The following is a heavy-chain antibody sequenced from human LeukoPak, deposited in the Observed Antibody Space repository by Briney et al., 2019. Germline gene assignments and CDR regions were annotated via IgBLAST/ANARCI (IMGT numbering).Heavy chain of an antibody. D-gene: IGHD3-9*01. CDR2: INHSGST. Sequence: PSETLSLTCAVYGGSFSGCYWSWIRQPPGKGLEWIGEINHSGSTNYNPSLKSRVTISVDTSKNQFSLKLSSVTAADTAVYYCARGLTDILTGYSSYYFDYWGQGTLVTVSS. CDR1: GGSFSGCY. J-gene: IGHJ4*02. CDR3: ARGLTDILTGYSSYYFDY. V-gene: IGHV4-34*01.